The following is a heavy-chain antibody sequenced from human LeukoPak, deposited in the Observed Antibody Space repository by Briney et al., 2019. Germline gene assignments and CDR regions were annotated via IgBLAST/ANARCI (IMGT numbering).Heavy chain of an antibody. CDR2: IKQAGSER. CDR3: ARNSKLRYFDWFDY. D-gene: IGHD3-9*01. J-gene: IGHJ4*02. V-gene: IGHV3-7*01. CDR1: GGTFSSEW. Sequence: PGGSLRLSCAASGGTFSSEWMSWVREAPGKGVEGVGNIKQAGSERYYVDSVNGRFTISRDNAKNSLYLQMNSLRAEDTAVYYCARNSKLRYFDWFDYWGQGTLVTVSS.